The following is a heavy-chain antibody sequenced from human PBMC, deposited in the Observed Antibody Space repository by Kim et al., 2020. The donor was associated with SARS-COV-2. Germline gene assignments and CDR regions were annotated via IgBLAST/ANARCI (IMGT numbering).Heavy chain of an antibody. CDR2: IYYSGST. J-gene: IGHJ4*02. CDR1: GGSISSYY. CDR3: ARQSEDYYGSGSYYPFDY. Sequence: SETLSLTCTVSGGSISSYYWSWIRQPPGKGLEWIGYIYYSGSTNYNPSLKSRVTISVDTSKNQFSLKLSSVTAADTAVYYCARQSEDYYGSGSYYPFDYWGQGTLVTVSS. D-gene: IGHD3-10*01. V-gene: IGHV4-59*08.